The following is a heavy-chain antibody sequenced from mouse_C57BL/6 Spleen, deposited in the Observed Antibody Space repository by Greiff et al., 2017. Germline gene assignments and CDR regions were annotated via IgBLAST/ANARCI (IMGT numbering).Heavy chain of an antibody. D-gene: IGHD1-1*02. CDR3: ARYGSRSLGSAFAY. J-gene: IGHJ3*01. Sequence: QVQLQQPGAELVMPGASVKLSCKASGYTFTSYWMHWVKQRPGQGLEWIGEIDPSDSYTNYNQKFKGKSTLTVDKSSSTAYMQLSSLTSEDSAVYYCARYGSRSLGSAFAYWGQGTLVTVSA. CDR2: IDPSDSYT. V-gene: IGHV1-69*01. CDR1: GYTFTSYW.